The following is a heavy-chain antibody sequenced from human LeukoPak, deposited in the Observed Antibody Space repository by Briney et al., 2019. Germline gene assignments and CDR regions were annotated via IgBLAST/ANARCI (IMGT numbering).Heavy chain of an antibody. CDR3: AKDNTVAGADY. J-gene: IGHJ4*02. Sequence: GGSLRLSCAASGFTFSSYTMNWVRQAPGKGLEWVAAISSNSRDIFYADSVKGRFTISRDNSKNTLYLQMNSLRAEDTAVYYCAKDNTVAGADYWGQGTLVTVSS. CDR2: ISSNSRDI. CDR1: GFTFSSYT. V-gene: IGHV3-23*01. D-gene: IGHD6-19*01.